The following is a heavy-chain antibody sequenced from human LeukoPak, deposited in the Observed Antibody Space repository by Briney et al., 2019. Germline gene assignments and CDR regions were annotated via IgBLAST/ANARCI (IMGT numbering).Heavy chain of an antibody. CDR1: GGSISSYY. CDR3: ASGYSYGLSHY. Sequence: SETLSLTCTVSGGSISSYYWSWIRQSPGKGLEWIGYIYYSGSTNYNPSLKSRLTISVDTSKNEFSLKLRSVTAADTAVYYCASGYSYGLSHYWGQGTLVTVSS. D-gene: IGHD5-18*01. J-gene: IGHJ4*02. V-gene: IGHV4-59*08. CDR2: IYYSGST.